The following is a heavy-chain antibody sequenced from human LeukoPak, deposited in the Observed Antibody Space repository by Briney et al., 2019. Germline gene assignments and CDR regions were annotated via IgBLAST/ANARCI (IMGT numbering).Heavy chain of an antibody. D-gene: IGHD3-22*01. CDR3: ARAHYYDSSGYYPYYFDY. CDR1: GFTFSSYS. Sequence: GGSLRLSCAASGFTFSSYSMNWVRQAPGKGLEWVSSISSSSCYIYYADSVKGRFTISRDNAKNSLYLQMNSLRAEDTAVYYCARAHYYDSSGYYPYYFDYWGQGTLVTVSS. CDR2: ISSSSCYI. J-gene: IGHJ4*02. V-gene: IGHV3-21*01.